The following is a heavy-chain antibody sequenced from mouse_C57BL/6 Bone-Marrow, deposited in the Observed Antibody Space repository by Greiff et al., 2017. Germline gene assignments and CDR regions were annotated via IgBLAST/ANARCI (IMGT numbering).Heavy chain of an antibody. D-gene: IGHD2-12*01. Sequence: EVQLQESGGGLVQPKGSLKLSCAASGFSFTTYAMNWVRQAPGKGLEWVARIRSKSNNYATYYADSVKDRFTISRDDSESMLDLQMNNLKTEDTAMYYCVRGRQAYWGQGTLVTVSA. J-gene: IGHJ3*01. V-gene: IGHV10-1*01. CDR3: VRGRQAY. CDR2: IRSKSNNYAT. CDR1: GFSFTTYA.